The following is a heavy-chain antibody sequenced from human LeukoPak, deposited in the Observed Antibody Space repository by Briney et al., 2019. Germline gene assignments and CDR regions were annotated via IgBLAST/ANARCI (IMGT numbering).Heavy chain of an antibody. CDR1: GGSFSGYY. Sequence: SETLSLTCAVYGGSFSGYYWSWIRQPPGKGLEWIGYIYYSGSTNYNPSLKSRVTISVDTSKNQFSLKLSSVIAADTAVYYCARGGSGWYYYYYYMDVWGKGTTVTISS. J-gene: IGHJ6*03. D-gene: IGHD6-19*01. CDR2: IYYSGST. V-gene: IGHV4-59*01. CDR3: ARGGSGWYYYYYYMDV.